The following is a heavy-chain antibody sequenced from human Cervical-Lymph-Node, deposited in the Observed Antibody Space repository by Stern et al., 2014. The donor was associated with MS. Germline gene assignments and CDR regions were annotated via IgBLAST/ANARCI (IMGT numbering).Heavy chain of an antibody. J-gene: IGHJ4*02. V-gene: IGHV4-39*01. CDR3: AKHACTGAACPFDL. Sequence: QVQLQESGPGLVKPSETLSLTCAVSGDSISSYTHYWAWIRQPPGKGLEWIGSVYYSGATYYNPSLKSPVTISVAPSKNHFSLGLNSVTAADTAVYYCAKHACTGAACPFDLWGQGTLVTVSS. CDR2: VYYSGAT. CDR1: GDSISSYTHY. D-gene: IGHD2-8*02.